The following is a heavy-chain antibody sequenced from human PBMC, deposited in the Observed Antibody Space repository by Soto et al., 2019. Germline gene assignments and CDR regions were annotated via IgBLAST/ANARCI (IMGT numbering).Heavy chain of an antibody. CDR3: ARDLYCSGGSCYLGDYYYGMDV. D-gene: IGHD2-15*01. V-gene: IGHV3-21*01. CDR1: GFTFSSYS. Sequence: GGSLRLSCAASGFTFSSYSMNWVRQAPGKGLEWVSSISSSSSYIYYADSVKGRFTISRDNAKNSLYPQMNSLRAEDTAVYYCARDLYCSGGSCYLGDYYYGMDVWGQGTTVTVSS. CDR2: ISSSSSYI. J-gene: IGHJ6*02.